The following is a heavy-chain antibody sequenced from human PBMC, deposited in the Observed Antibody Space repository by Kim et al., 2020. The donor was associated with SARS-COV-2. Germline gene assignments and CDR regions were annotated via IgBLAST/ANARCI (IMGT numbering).Heavy chain of an antibody. V-gene: IGHV1-24*01. D-gene: IGHD3-10*01. Sequence: ASVKVSCKVSGYTLTELSMHWVRQAPGKGLEWMGGFDPEDGETIYAQKFQGRVTMTEDTSTDTAYMELSSLRSEDTAVYYCATEDYYCSGSYSVKNYYYGMDVWGQGTTVTVSS. CDR2: FDPEDGET. CDR3: ATEDYYCSGSYSVKNYYYGMDV. J-gene: IGHJ6*02. CDR1: GYTLTELS.